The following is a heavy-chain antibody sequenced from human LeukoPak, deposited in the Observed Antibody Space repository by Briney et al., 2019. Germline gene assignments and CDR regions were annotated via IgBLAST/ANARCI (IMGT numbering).Heavy chain of an antibody. J-gene: IGHJ5*02. CDR1: GGSISSSSYY. V-gene: IGHV4-39*07. Sequence: SETLSLTCTVSGGSISSSSYYWGWIRQPPGKGLEWIGEINHSGSTNYNPSLKSRVTISVDTSKNQFSLKLSSVTAADTAVYYCATGIAAADNWFDPWGQGTLVTVSS. D-gene: IGHD6-13*01. CDR3: ATGIAAADNWFDP. CDR2: INHSGST.